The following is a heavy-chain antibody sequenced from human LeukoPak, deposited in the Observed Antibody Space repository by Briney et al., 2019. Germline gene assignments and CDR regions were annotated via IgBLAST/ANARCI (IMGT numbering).Heavy chain of an antibody. CDR3: ARGSRYSSCWYFAFDI. D-gene: IGHD6-19*01. Sequence: SQTLSLTCTVSGGSISSGSYYWSWIRQPAGKGLEWIGRIYTSGSTNYNPSLKSRVAISVDTSKNQFSLKLSSVTAADTAVYYCARGSRYSSCWYFAFDIWGQGTMVTVSS. V-gene: IGHV4-61*02. J-gene: IGHJ3*02. CDR2: IYTSGST. CDR1: GGSISSGSYY.